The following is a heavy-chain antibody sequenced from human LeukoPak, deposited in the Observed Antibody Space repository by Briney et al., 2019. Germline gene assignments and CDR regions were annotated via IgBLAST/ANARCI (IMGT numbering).Heavy chain of an antibody. CDR2: ISSSSSYI. D-gene: IGHD6-19*01. Sequence: GGSLRLSCAASGFTFSSYSMNWVRQAPGKGLEWVSSISSSSSYIYYADSLKGRFTISRDNAKNSLYLQMNSLRAEDTAVYYCARGKTPGIAVSKYFQHWGQGTLVTVSS. V-gene: IGHV3-21*01. CDR3: ARGKTPGIAVSKYFQH. CDR1: GFTFSSYS. J-gene: IGHJ1*01.